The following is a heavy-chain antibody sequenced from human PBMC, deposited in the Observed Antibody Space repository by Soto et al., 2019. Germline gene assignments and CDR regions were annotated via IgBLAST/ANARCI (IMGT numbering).Heavy chain of an antibody. Sequence: GGSLRLSCVASGFTFSSHVMSWVRQAPGKGLEWVSSISGGGSTTFYADSVKGRFTISRDNSKNTLYLQMNSLRAEDTAAYYCAKDPGPSIQVWLENYYGMDVWGQGTTVTVSS. D-gene: IGHD5-18*01. CDR3: AKDPGPSIQVWLENYYGMDV. CDR2: ISGGGSTT. CDR1: GFTFSSHV. V-gene: IGHV3-23*01. J-gene: IGHJ6*02.